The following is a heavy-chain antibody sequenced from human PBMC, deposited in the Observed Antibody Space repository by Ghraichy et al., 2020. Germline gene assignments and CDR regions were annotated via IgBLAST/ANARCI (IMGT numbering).Heavy chain of an antibody. Sequence: LSLTCAVSEFTFDGYPMTWVRQAPRKGLEWVSTLGADGRSTFYADSVKGRFTISRDKSKRTMYLQMNSLRADDTAVYYCAKEGGRLGEGAFDVWDQGTKVTVSS. J-gene: IGHJ3*01. V-gene: IGHV3-23*01. D-gene: IGHD3-10*01. CDR3: AKEGGRLGEGAFDV. CDR1: EFTFDGYP. CDR2: LGADGRST.